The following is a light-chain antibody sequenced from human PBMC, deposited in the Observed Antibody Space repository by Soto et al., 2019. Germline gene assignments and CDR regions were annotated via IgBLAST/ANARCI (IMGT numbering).Light chain of an antibody. J-gene: IGLJ3*02. Sequence: QSVLTQPPSVSGAPGQRVTISCTGSSSNIGAGYDVHWYQQLPGTAPKLLIYGSSNRPSGVPGRFSGSKSGTSASLAITGLQAEDEADYYCQYYDSSLSGSVFGGGTKLTVL. CDR1: SSNIGAGYD. CDR2: GSS. V-gene: IGLV1-40*01. CDR3: QYYDSSLSGSV.